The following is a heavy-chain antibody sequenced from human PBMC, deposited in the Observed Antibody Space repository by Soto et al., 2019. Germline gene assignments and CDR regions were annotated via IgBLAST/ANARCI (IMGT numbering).Heavy chain of an antibody. J-gene: IGHJ4*02. D-gene: IGHD6-13*01. Sequence: GESLKISCKGSGYSFTSHWIGWVRQMPGKGLEWMGIIHPGDSDIRYSPSFQGQVTSLADESISTAYLQWSSLKASDTALYYCARRGPYSSSWYYFDYWGQGTMVTVSS. CDR3: ARRGPYSSSWYYFDY. CDR1: GYSFTSHW. CDR2: IHPGDSDI. V-gene: IGHV5-51*01.